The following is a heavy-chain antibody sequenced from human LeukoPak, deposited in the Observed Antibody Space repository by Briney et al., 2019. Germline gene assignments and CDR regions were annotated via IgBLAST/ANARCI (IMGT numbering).Heavy chain of an antibody. CDR1: GFTFSDYY. Sequence: GGSLRLSCAASGFTFSDYYMSWIRQAPGKGLEWVSYISSSGSTIYYADSVKGRFTISRDNAKNSLYLQMNSLSAEDTAVYYCARSIVVVAASFFDYWGQGTLVTVSS. CDR3: ARSIVVVAASFFDY. D-gene: IGHD2-15*01. V-gene: IGHV3-11*01. CDR2: ISSSGSTI. J-gene: IGHJ4*02.